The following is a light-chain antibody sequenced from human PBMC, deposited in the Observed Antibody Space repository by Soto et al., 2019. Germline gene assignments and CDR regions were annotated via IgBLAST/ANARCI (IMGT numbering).Light chain of an antibody. J-gene: IGLJ1*01. CDR2: DAT. CDR3: CTYAGTSPAV. V-gene: IGLV2-11*01. Sequence: QSVPTPPRALSGSPGQSVSISCAATIGDVGRYSHVSCYQQHAVKSPKLMIYDATERPSGVSAPVSCSNPGTTACLTISRLQTEDKADHYSCTYAGTSPAVFGTGTKVIVL. CDR1: IGDVGRYSH.